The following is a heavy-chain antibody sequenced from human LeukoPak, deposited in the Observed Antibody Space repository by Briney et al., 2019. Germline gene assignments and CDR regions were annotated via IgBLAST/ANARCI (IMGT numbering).Heavy chain of an antibody. CDR2: INSDGTT. J-gene: IGHJ4*02. Sequence: PGGSLRLSCAASGFTFSSYAMSWVRQAPGKGPEWVSIINSDGTTYYADSVKGRFSISRDTSKNTVHLQMNTLRAEDTALYYCARDFAAAYYFDYWGQGALVTVSS. CDR1: GFTFSSYA. D-gene: IGHD2-2*01. CDR3: ARDFAAAYYFDY. V-gene: IGHV3-66*01.